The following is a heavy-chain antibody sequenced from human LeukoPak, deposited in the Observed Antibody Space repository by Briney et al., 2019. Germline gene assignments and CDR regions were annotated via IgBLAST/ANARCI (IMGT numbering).Heavy chain of an antibody. J-gene: IGHJ4*02. Sequence: GGSLRLSCATSGFTFSSYAMSWVRQAPGKGLEWVSAISGSGGSTYYADSVEGRFTISRDNSKNTLYLQMNSLRAEDTAVYYCAKIEIAAAGGTFDYWGQGTLVTVSS. D-gene: IGHD6-13*01. CDR1: GFTFSSYA. CDR2: ISGSGGST. CDR3: AKIEIAAAGGTFDY. V-gene: IGHV3-23*01.